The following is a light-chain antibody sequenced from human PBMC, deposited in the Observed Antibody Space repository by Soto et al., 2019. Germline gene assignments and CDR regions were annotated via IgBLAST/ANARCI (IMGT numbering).Light chain of an antibody. V-gene: IGLV1-40*01. CDR2: GDN. J-gene: IGLJ1*01. CDR1: SSNIGAGYD. Sequence: QSVLTQPPSVSGAPGQRVTISCTGSSSNIGAGYDVHWYQQLPGTAPKLLIYGDNNRPSGVPDRSSGSKSGTSASLAITGLQAEDEADYYCQSYDSSLSSYVFGTGTKLTVL. CDR3: QSYDSSLSSYV.